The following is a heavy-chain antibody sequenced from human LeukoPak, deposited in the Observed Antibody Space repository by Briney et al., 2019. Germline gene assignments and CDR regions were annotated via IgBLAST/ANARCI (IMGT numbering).Heavy chain of an antibody. V-gene: IGHV3-23*01. CDR2: ISDRGGTT. D-gene: IGHD3-10*01. J-gene: IGHJ4*02. CDR3: ARDPAGGY. CDR1: GITLSNYD. Sequence: PGGSLRLSCAVSGITLSNYDVSGVRRAPGRGLVRVEGISDRGGTTNYAASVQDRFTISRDNPKNTLYLQMDSLRAEDTAVFDSARDPAGGYWGQGTL.